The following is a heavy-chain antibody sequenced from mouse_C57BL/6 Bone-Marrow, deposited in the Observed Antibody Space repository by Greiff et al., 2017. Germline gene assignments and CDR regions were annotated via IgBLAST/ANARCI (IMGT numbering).Heavy chain of an antibody. CDR3: VRERPSGSSPDYFDY. V-gene: IGHV1-20*01. D-gene: IGHD1-1*01. J-gene: IGHJ2*01. Sequence: EVQLQQSGPELVKPGDSVKISCKASGYSVTGYFMNWVMQSHGKSLEWIGRINPYNGDTFYNQKFKGKATVTVDKSSSTARMALRRLTSEDSAGYYCVRERPSGSSPDYFDYWGQDTTLRVSS. CDR2: INPYNGDT. CDR1: GYSVTGYF.